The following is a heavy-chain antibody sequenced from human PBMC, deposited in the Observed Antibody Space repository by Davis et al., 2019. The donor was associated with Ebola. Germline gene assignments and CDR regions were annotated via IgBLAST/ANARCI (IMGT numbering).Heavy chain of an antibody. CDR3: AKDSIPPGVVVAAPYFDY. CDR1: GFTFSSYG. J-gene: IGHJ4*02. CDR2: ISYDGSNK. D-gene: IGHD2-15*01. Sequence: GGSLRLSCAASGFTFSSYGMHWVRQAPGKGLEWVAVISYDGSNKYYADSVKGRFTISRDNSKNTLYLQMNSLRAEDTAVYYCAKDSIPPGVVVAAPYFDYWGQGTLVTVSS. V-gene: IGHV3-30*18.